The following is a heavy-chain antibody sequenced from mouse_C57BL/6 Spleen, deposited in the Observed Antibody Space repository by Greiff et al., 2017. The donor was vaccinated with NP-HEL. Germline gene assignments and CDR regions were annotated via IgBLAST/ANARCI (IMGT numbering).Heavy chain of an antibody. Sequence: EVQLQESGPGMVKPSQSLSLTCTVTGYSITSGYDWHWIRHFPGNKLEWMGYISYSGSTNYNPSLKSRISITHDTSKNHFSLKLNSVTTEDTATYYCARDDDYDGSMDYWGQGTSVTVSS. CDR3: ARDDDYDGSMDY. CDR2: ISYSGST. J-gene: IGHJ4*01. V-gene: IGHV3-1*01. CDR1: GYSITSGYD. D-gene: IGHD2-4*01.